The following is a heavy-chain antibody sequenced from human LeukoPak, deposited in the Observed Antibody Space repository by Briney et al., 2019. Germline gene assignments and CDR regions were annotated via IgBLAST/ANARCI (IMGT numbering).Heavy chain of an antibody. CDR3: AILEWELLQETGGD. CDR2: INPNSGGT. J-gene: IGHJ4*02. D-gene: IGHD1-26*01. V-gene: IGHV1-2*02. CDR1: GYTFTGYY. Sequence: ASVKVSCKASGYTFTGYYMHWVRQPPGQGLEWMGWINPNSGGTNYAQKFQGRVTMNRDTSISTAYMELSRLRSDDTAVYYCAILEWELLQETGGDWGQGTLVTVS.